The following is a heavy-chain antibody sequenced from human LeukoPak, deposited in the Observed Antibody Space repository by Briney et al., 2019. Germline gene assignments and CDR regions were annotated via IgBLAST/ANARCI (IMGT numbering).Heavy chain of an antibody. CDR2: VSSGGAI. Sequence: GGSLRLSCAASGFTFSSFEMNWVRQAPGKGLEWVSYVSSGGAIYYADSVQGRFTISRDNAKNSLYLQMNSLRAEDTAVYYCARGGAGAFGELFGDRFDYWGQGTLVTVSS. CDR3: ARGGAGAFGELFGDRFDY. CDR1: GFTFSSFE. V-gene: IGHV3-48*03. D-gene: IGHD3-10*01. J-gene: IGHJ4*02.